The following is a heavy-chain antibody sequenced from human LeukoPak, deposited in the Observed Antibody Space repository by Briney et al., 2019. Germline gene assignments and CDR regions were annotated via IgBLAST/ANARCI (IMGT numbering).Heavy chain of an antibody. Sequence: PGGSLRLSCAASGFTFSNAWMSWVRQAPGKGLEWVGRIKSKTDGGTTDYAAPVKGRFTISRDDSKNTLYLQMNSLKTEDTAVYYCRGYKGARDDSSGYAEWWGYFEDWGQGTLVTVSS. CDR3: RGYKGARDDSSGYAEWWGYFED. D-gene: IGHD3-22*01. J-gene: IGHJ4*02. CDR2: IKSKTDGGTT. V-gene: IGHV3-15*01. CDR1: GFTFSNAW.